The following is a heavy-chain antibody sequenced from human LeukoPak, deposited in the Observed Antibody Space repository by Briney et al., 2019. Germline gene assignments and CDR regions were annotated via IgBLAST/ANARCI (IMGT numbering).Heavy chain of an antibody. V-gene: IGHV1-2*02. D-gene: IGHD5-12*01. CDR2: INPDSGGT. CDR3: ARSARLPRYSGYGSGGRWLPYPFDY. CDR1: GYTFTGYY. Sequence: GASVKVSCKASGYTFTGYYTHWVRQAPGQGLEWMGWINPDSGGTNYAQKFQGRVTMTRDTSISTAYMELSRLRSDDTAVYYCARSARLPRYSGYGSGGRWLPYPFDYWGQGTLVTVSS. J-gene: IGHJ4*02.